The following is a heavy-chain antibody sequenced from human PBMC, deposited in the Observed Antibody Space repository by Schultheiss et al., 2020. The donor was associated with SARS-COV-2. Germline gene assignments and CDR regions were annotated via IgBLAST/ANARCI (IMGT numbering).Heavy chain of an antibody. D-gene: IGHD3-3*01. V-gene: IGHV3-64*01. CDR1: GFTFSSYA. CDR3: AREAQRSITIFGVVLAYFDF. Sequence: GGSLRLSCAASGFTFSSYAMHWVRQAPGKGLEYVSAISSNGGSTYYANSVKGRFTISRDNSKNTLYLQMGSLRAEDMAVYYCAREAQRSITIFGVVLAYFDFWGQGTLVTVSS. J-gene: IGHJ4*02. CDR2: ISSNGGST.